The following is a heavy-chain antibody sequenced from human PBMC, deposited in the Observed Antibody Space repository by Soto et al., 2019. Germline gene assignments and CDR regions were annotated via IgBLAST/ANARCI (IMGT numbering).Heavy chain of an antibody. CDR3: ARRVAVTGMSRDNWSGP. Sequence: QVQLQESGPGLVKPSETLSLTCTVSGDSISSYNWNWILQPPGKGLEWIGYIHHTGSTKYNHSLDNRATTSMDTSKNQFSLRLSSVTAADTAVYYFARRVAVTGMSRDNWSGPWGQGILVIVSS. D-gene: IGHD6-19*01. CDR2: IHHTGST. J-gene: IGHJ5*02. CDR1: GDSISSYN. V-gene: IGHV4-59*01.